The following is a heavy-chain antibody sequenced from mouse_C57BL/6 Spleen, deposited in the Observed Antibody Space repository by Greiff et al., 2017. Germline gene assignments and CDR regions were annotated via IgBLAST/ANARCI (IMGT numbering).Heavy chain of an antibody. V-gene: IGHV1-61*01. CDR1: GYTFTSYW. CDR2: IYPSDSET. Sequence: VKLQQPGAELVRPGSSVKLSCKASGYTFTSYWMDWVKQRPGQGLEWIGNIYPSDSETHYNQKFKDKATLTVDKSSSTAYMQLSSLTSEDSAVYYCASYDGYYDYWGQGTTLTVSS. CDR3: ASYDGYYDY. D-gene: IGHD2-3*01. J-gene: IGHJ2*01.